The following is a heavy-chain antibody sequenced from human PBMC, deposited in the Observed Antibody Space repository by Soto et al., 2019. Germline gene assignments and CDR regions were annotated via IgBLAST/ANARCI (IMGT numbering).Heavy chain of an antibody. CDR1: GGSVSSNSAA. V-gene: IGHV6-1*01. CDR2: TYYRSKWYN. CDR3: ARELQLEYSGYAHFRAHGLTAYYMDV. J-gene: IGHJ6*03. D-gene: IGHD5-12*01. Sequence: QTLSLTCAISGGSVSSNSAAWNWIRQSPSRGLEWLGRTYYRSKWYNDYAVSVKSRITINPDTSKNQFSLQLNSVTPEDTAVYYCARELQLEYSGYAHFRAHGLTAYYMDVWGKGTTVTVSS.